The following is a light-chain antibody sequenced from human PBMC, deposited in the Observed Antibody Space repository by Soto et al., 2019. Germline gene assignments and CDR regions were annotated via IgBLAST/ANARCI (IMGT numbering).Light chain of an antibody. J-gene: IGKJ5*01. V-gene: IGKV2-30*02. Sequence: DVVMTQSPLSLPVTLGQPASISCRSNQSLVHSDGIAYFSWFQQSPGRSPRRLIYKVSNRDYGVPARFRGSGSGTDFALKISRVEAEDVGVYYCMQGTHWPITFGQGTRLEIK. CDR1: QSLVHSDGIAY. CDR3: MQGTHWPIT. CDR2: KVS.